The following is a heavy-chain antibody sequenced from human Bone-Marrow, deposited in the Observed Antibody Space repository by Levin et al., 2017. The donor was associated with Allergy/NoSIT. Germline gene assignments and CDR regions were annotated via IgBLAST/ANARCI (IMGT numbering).Heavy chain of an antibody. CDR1: GFTFSSYW. CDR3: AKLIVVVPAASLFDY. Sequence: GGSLRLSCAASGFTFSSYWMHWVRQAPGKGLVWVSRINSDGSSTSYADSVKGRFTISRDNAKNTLYLQMNSLRAEDTAVYYCAKLIVVVPAASLFDYWGQGTLVTVSS. J-gene: IGHJ4*02. CDR2: INSDGSST. D-gene: IGHD2-2*01. V-gene: IGHV3-74*01.